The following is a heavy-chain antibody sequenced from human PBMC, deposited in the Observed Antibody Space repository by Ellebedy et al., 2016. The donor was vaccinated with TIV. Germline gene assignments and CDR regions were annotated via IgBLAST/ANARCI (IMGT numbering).Heavy chain of an antibody. V-gene: IGHV4-59*01. CDR2: VHYDGST. CDR1: GGSISGYH. J-gene: IGHJ3*02. Sequence: MPSETLSLTCTVSGGSISGYHWNWIRRPPGKGLEWIGYVHYDGSTNYNPSLKSRVSMSVDRSQNQFSLRLNFVTTADPAMYYCARGAHYREAFDIWGQGTVVTVSS. D-gene: IGHD3-10*01. CDR3: ARGAHYREAFDI.